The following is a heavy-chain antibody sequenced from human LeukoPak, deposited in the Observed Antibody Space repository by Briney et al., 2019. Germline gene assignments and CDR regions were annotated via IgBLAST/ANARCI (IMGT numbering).Heavy chain of an antibody. D-gene: IGHD3-10*01. CDR1: GFTFSSNA. CDR2: IGGSGGST. CDR3: AKDFGYYGSGSYSDY. Sequence: PGGSLRLSCAASGFTFSSNAMNWVRQAPGEGLEWVSAIGGSGGSTYYADSVKGRFTISRDISKNTLYLQMNSLRAEDTAVYYCAKDFGYYGSGSYSDYWGQGTLVTVSS. J-gene: IGHJ4*02. V-gene: IGHV3-23*01.